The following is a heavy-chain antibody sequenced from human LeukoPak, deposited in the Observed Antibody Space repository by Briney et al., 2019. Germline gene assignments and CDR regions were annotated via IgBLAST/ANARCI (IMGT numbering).Heavy chain of an antibody. CDR1: GFTFRSYW. Sequence: GGSLMLSCAASGFTFRSYWMHWVRQAPGKGLVWVSRINSDGSSTTYAESVKGRFTISRDNAKNTLYLQMNSLRAEDTAVYYCARDQWPNDAFDIWGQGTMVTVSS. J-gene: IGHJ3*02. CDR2: INSDGSST. V-gene: IGHV3-74*01. CDR3: ARDQWPNDAFDI. D-gene: IGHD6-19*01.